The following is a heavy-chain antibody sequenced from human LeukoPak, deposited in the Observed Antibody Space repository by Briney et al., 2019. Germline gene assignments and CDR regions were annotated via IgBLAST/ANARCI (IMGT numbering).Heavy chain of an antibody. V-gene: IGHV4-31*03. CDR2: FYGSGSA. D-gene: IGHD3-22*01. J-gene: IGHJ3*02. Sequence: SETLSLTCTVSGDSISSGAYYWSWIRQPPGKGLEWIGYFYGSGSASYNPSLESRVTISVDTSKNQFSLKLSSVTAADTAVYYCARAFNYYDSSGYPPADAFDIWGQGTMVTVSS. CDR3: ARAFNYYDSSGYPPADAFDI. CDR1: GDSISSGAYY.